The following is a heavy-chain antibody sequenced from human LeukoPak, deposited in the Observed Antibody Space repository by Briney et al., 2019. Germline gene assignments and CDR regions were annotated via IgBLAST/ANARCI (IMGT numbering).Heavy chain of an antibody. CDR2: ISGSGGST. J-gene: IGHJ6*02. D-gene: IGHD1-26*01. CDR1: GFTFSSYA. CDR3: AKRGDSGSYHYYYYYGMDV. Sequence: PGGSLRLSCAASGFTFSSYAMSWVRQAPGKGLEWVSAISGSGGSTYYADSVKGRFTISRDNSKNTLYLQMNSLRAEDTAVYYCAKRGDSGSYHYYYYYGMDVWGQGTTVTVSS. V-gene: IGHV3-23*01.